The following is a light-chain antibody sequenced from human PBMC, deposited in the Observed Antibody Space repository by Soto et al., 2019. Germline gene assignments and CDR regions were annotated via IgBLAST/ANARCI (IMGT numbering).Light chain of an antibody. CDR2: DAS. Sequence: DIQMTQSPSTLSASVGDRVTITCRASQTISSSLAWYQQKPGKAPKVLIYDASSLKTGVPSRFSGSGSGTEFTLTINSLQPDDFATYYCQQYNSWTFGQGTKVDIK. V-gene: IGKV1-5*01. CDR1: QTISSS. CDR3: QQYNSWT. J-gene: IGKJ1*01.